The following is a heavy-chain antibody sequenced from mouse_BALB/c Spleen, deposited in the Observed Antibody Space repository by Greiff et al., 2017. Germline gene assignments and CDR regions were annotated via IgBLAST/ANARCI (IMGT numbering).Heavy chain of an antibody. J-gene: IGHJ2*01. D-gene: IGHD1-1*01. CDR1: GFTFSSFG. Sequence: EVQVVESGGGLVQPGGSRKLSCAASGFTFSSFGMHWVRQAPEKGLEWVAYISSGSSTIYYADTVKGRFTISRDNPKNTLFLQMTSLRSEDTAMYYCARRAVVATYYFDYWGQGTTLTVSS. CDR2: ISSGSSTI. V-gene: IGHV5-17*02. CDR3: ARRAVVATYYFDY.